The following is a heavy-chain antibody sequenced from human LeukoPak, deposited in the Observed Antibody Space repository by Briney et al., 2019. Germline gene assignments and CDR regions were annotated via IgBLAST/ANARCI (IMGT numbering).Heavy chain of an antibody. CDR1: GFTFSSYS. J-gene: IGHJ3*02. CDR3: ASGYYYDSSGYYSDAFDI. V-gene: IGHV3-48*04. Sequence: TGGSLRLSCAASGFTFSSYSMNWVRQAPGKGLEWVSYISSSSSTIYYADSVKGRFTISRDNAKNSLYLQMNSLRAEDTAAYYCASGYYYDSSGYYSDAFDIWGQGTMVTVSS. D-gene: IGHD3-22*01. CDR2: ISSSSSTI.